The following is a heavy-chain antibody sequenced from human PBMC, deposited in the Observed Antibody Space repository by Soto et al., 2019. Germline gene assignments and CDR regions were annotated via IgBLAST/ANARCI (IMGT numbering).Heavy chain of an antibody. D-gene: IGHD6-19*01. CDR1: GFTFSSYA. CDR3: AKMYSSGWYRGYFDY. V-gene: IGHV3-23*01. CDR2: ISGSGGST. J-gene: IGHJ4*02. Sequence: EVQLLESGGGLVQPGGSLRLSCAASGFTFSSYAMSWVRQAPGKGLEWVSVISGSGGSTYYADSVKGRFTISRDNSKNTLYLQMNSLRAEDTAVYYCAKMYSSGWYRGYFDYWGQGTLVTVSS.